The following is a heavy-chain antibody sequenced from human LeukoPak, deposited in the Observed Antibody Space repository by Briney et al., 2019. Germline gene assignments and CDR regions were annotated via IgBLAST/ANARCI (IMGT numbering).Heavy chain of an antibody. CDR1: GFTFSSYG. D-gene: IGHD3-22*01. Sequence: GGSLRLSCAASGFTFSSYGMHWVRQAPGKGLEWVAVIWYEGSNKYYADSVKGRFTNSRDNSKDTLYLQMNSLRADDTAVYYCARDGRISYYDSSGPFDYWGQGTLVTVSS. J-gene: IGHJ4*02. CDR2: IWYEGSNK. CDR3: ARDGRISYYDSSGPFDY. V-gene: IGHV3-33*01.